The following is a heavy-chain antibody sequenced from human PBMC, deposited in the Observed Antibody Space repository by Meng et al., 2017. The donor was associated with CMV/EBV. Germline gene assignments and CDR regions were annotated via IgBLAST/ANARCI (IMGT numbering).Heavy chain of an antibody. CDR3: ARDRYILTGSPLDYGMDV. J-gene: IGHJ6*02. D-gene: IGHD3-9*01. CDR1: TFTSYG. Sequence: TFTSYGISWVRQAPGQGLEWMGWISAYNGNTNYAQKLQGRVTMTTDTSTSTAYMELRSLRSDDTAVYYCARDRYILTGSPLDYGMDVWGQGTTVTVSS. V-gene: IGHV1-18*01. CDR2: ISAYNGNT.